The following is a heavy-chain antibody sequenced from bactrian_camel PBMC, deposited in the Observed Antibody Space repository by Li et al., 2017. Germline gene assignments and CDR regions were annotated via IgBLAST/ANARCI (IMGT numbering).Heavy chain of an antibody. CDR1: GFSFSSYW. CDR2: LNSGGGLT. D-gene: IGHD6*01. Sequence: QLVESGGGLVQPGGALNLSCEASGFSFSSYWMYWVRQAPGKGLEWVSHLNSGGGLTWYADSVKGRFTISRDNAKNTVYLQMNSLKPEDTAVYYCVRAAGTASWYYGMDYWGKGTQVTVS. V-gene: IGHV3S25*01. J-gene: IGHJ7*01.